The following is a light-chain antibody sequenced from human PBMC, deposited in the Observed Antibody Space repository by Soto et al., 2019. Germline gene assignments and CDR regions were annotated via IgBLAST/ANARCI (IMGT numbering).Light chain of an antibody. CDR1: QRLRSS. CDR3: QQYNNWPDMYT. V-gene: IGKV3-15*01. J-gene: IGKJ2*01. CDR2: GAS. Sequence: EIVMTQSPATLYVSPGERATLSCRASQRLRSSIAWYQQKPGQAPRLLIYGASTRATGIPARFRGSGSGTEFTLTISSLQSEEFAVYYCQQYNNWPDMYTFGQGTKLEIK.